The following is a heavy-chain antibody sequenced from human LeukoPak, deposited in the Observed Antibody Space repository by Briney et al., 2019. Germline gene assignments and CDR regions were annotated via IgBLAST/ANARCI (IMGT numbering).Heavy chain of an antibody. V-gene: IGHV3-48*03. CDR3: ARDRSGWYYFYH. D-gene: IGHD6-19*01. CDR1: GFSVSSYG. J-gene: IGHJ4*02. Sequence: GGSLRLSCAASGFSVSSYGFNWVRQAPGRGLEWVSYISTSGTSMYYADSVRGRFTVSRDNAKNSLYLQMNNLRAEDTAVYYCARDRSGWYYFYHWGQGTLVTVSS. CDR2: ISTSGTSM.